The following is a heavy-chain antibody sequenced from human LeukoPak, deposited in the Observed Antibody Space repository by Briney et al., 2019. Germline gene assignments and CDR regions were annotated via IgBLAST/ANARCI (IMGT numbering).Heavy chain of an antibody. V-gene: IGHV3-11*01. CDR2: INIGGTNT. CDR1: GFTFNDYY. J-gene: IGHJ5*02. CDR3: ATDGAGFDP. Sequence: PGGSLRLSCAASGFTFNDYYMSWIRQAPGKGLEWLSYINIGGTNTHYADSVKGRFTISRDNAKKSLYLEMNNLRAEDTAVYYCATDGAGFDPWGQGTQVTVSS.